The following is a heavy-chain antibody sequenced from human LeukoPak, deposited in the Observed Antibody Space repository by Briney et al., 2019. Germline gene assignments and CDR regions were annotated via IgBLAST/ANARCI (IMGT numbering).Heavy chain of an antibody. J-gene: IGHJ4*02. V-gene: IGHV4-4*08. CDR1: GGSISSYY. CDR3: ARTHSGSYYY. CDR2: IYTSGST. Sequence: SETLSLTRTVSGGSISSYYWSWIRQPPGKGLEWIARIYTSGSTNYNPSLKSRVTISVDTSKNQFSLKLSSVTAADTAVYYCARTHSGSYYYWGQGTLVTVSS. D-gene: IGHD1-26*01.